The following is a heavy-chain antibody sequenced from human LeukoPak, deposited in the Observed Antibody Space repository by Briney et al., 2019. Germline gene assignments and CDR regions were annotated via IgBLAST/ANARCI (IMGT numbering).Heavy chain of an antibody. CDR3: ARDSNLRQVTRPFDY. CDR1: GGTFSSYA. Sequence: ASVKVSCKASGGTFSSYAISWVRQAPGQGLEWMGRIIPILGIANYAQKFQGRVTITADKSTSTAYMEPSSLRSEDTAVYYCARDSNLRQVTRPFDYWGQGTLVTVSS. D-gene: IGHD4-4*01. CDR2: IIPILGIA. V-gene: IGHV1-69*04. J-gene: IGHJ4*02.